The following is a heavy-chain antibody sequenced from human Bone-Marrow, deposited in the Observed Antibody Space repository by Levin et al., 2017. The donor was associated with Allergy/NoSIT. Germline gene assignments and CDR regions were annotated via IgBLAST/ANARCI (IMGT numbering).Heavy chain of an antibody. V-gene: IGHV3-7*01. Sequence: GGSLRLSCAASGFTFSNDWMSWVRQAPGKGLEWVANIKEDGSEKYYVDSVKGRFTISRDNAKKSLYLQMNSLRAEDTAVYYCARDGYYYAMDVWGPPTTVTVSS. CDR2: IKEDGSEK. CDR3: ARDGYYYAMDV. J-gene: IGHJ6*02. CDR1: GFTFSNDW.